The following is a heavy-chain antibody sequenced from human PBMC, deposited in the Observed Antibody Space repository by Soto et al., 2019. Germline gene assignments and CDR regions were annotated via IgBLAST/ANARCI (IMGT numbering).Heavy chain of an antibody. CDR1: GFIFSTYA. D-gene: IGHD1-1*01. V-gene: IGHV3-23*01. CDR3: AKMLSGTVLYGMDV. Sequence: HPGGSLRLSCAASGFIFSTYAMTWVRQAPGKGLEWVSGSSGSGGITYYADSVKGRFTISRDNSKNTLYLQMNSLRPADTAIYFCAKMLSGTVLYGMDVWGQGTTVTVSS. J-gene: IGHJ6*02. CDR2: SSGSGGIT.